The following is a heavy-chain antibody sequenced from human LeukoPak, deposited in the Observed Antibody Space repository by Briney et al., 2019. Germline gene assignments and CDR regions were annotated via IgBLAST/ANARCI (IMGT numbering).Heavy chain of an antibody. V-gene: IGHV1-2*02. Sequence: ASVKVSCKASGYTFTGYHMHWVRQAPGQGLEWMGWINPNTGDTNYAQKFQGRVTLTRDTSISTAYMELSSLTSDDTAVYYCARAYGSGSSYHPDYWGQGTLVTVSS. D-gene: IGHD3-10*01. CDR1: GYTFTGYH. CDR2: INPNTGDT. CDR3: ARAYGSGSSYHPDY. J-gene: IGHJ4*02.